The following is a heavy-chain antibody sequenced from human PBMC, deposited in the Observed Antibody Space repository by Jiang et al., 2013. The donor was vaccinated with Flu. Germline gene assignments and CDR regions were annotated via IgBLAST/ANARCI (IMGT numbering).Heavy chain of an antibody. CDR2: ISAYNGNT. D-gene: IGHD3-10*01. V-gene: IGHV1-18*01. J-gene: IGHJ4*02. CDR1: TSYG. Sequence: TSYGISWVRQAPGQGLEWMGWISAYNGNTNYAQKLQGRVTMTTDTSTSTAYMELRSLRSDDTAVYYCAAPGSRMPLDYWGQGTLVTVSS. CDR3: AAPGSRMPLDY.